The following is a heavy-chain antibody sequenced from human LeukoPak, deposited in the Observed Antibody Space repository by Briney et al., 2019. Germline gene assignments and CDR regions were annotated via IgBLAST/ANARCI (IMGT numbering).Heavy chain of an antibody. D-gene: IGHD5-24*01. CDR3: ARGRWLPWYFDY. CDR2: IIHIFGTA. J-gene: IGHJ4*02. V-gene: IGHV1-69*05. CDR1: GGTFSSYA. Sequence: SVKVSCKASGGTFSSYAISWVRQAPGQGLEWMGGIIHIFGTANYAQKFQGRVTVPTDESTSTAYMELSSLRSEDTAVYYCARGRWLPWYFDYWGQGTLVTVSS.